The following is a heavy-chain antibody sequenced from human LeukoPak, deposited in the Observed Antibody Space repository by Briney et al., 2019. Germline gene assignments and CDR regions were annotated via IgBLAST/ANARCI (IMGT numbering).Heavy chain of an antibody. CDR1: GGAFSSYA. CDR3: ARGPRDGYNLMPYYFDY. Sequence: SVKVSCKASGGAFSSYAVSWLRLAPGQGLEWMGGFIPIAATANYAPKSQGRVTITTDESTSTAYMELSSLGSEDTAVYYCARGPRDGYNLMPYYFDYWGQGTLVTVSS. CDR2: FIPIAATA. D-gene: IGHD5-24*01. J-gene: IGHJ4*02. V-gene: IGHV1-69*05.